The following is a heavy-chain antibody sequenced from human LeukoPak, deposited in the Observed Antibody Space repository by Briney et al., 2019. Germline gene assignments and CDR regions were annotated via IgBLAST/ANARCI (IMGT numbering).Heavy chain of an antibody. CDR2: ISGSGGST. CDR1: GFTFSSYA. CDR3: AKIRDIVVVVAATPLNDY. J-gene: IGHJ4*02. D-gene: IGHD2-15*01. V-gene: IGHV3-23*01. Sequence: GGFLRLSCAASGFTFSSYAMSWVRQAPGKGLEWVSAISGSGGSTYYADSVKGRFTISRDNSKNTLYLQMNSLGAEDTAVYYCAKIRDIVVVVAATPLNDYWGQGTLVTVSS.